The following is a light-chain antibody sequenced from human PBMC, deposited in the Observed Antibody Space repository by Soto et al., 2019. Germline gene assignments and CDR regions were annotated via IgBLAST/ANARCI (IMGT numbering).Light chain of an antibody. V-gene: IGKV1-39*01. Sequence: DIQMTQSPSSLSASVGDRVTITCRASQSIGIYLSWYQQQPGKAPKLLIYAASFLQNGVPSRFSGSGSGTDFTLTISRLHPEDFATYYCQQSSRIPWTFGQGTKVDLK. CDR1: QSIGIY. J-gene: IGKJ1*01. CDR2: AAS. CDR3: QQSSRIPWT.